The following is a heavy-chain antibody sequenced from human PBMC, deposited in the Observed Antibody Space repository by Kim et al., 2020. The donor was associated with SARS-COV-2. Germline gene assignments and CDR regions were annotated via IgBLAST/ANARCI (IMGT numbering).Heavy chain of an antibody. J-gene: IGHJ5*02. CDR3: ACVFYDSSGYYYSNWFDP. V-gene: IGHV4-4*02. CDR1: GGSISSTNW. D-gene: IGHD3-22*01. CDR2: IYHSGST. Sequence: SETLSLTCAVSGGSISSTNWWSWVRQPPGKGLEWIGEIYHSGSTNYNPSLKSRVTISVDKSKNQFSLKLSSVTAADTAVYYCACVFYDSSGYYYSNWFDPWGQGTLVTVSS.